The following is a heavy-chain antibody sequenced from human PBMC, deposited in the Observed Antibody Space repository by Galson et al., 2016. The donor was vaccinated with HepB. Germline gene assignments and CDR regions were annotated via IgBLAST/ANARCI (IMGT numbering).Heavy chain of an antibody. CDR3: AREKPGSGYFDY. D-gene: IGHD3-10*01. CDR1: GASINSENW. Sequence: SETLSLTCAVSGASINSENWWGWVRQAPGKGLEWIGEMFHSGSTNYNPSLRSRVTISVDKAKNQSYLKLTSVTAADTAVYYCAREKPGSGYFDYWGQGTLVTVSS. J-gene: IGHJ4*02. CDR2: MFHSGST. V-gene: IGHV4-4*02.